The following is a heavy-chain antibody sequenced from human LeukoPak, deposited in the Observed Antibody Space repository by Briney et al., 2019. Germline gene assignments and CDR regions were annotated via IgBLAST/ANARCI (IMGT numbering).Heavy chain of an antibody. CDR2: IYTSGST. CDR1: GGSISSGSYY. V-gene: IGHV4-61*02. CDR3: ARLELVRGVIFDY. J-gene: IGHJ4*02. D-gene: IGHD3-10*01. Sequence: SETLSLTCTVSGGSISSGSYYWSWIRQPAGEGLEWIGRIYTSGSTNYNPSLKSRVTISVDTSKNQFSLKLSSVTAADTAVYYCARLELVRGVIFDYWGQGTLVTVSS.